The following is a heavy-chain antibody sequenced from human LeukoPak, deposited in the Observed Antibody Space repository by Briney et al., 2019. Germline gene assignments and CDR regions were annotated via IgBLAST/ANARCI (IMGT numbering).Heavy chain of an antibody. CDR3: ARSSYDYVWGSYRSAEYFQH. V-gene: IGHV3-7*01. CDR1: GFTFISYW. D-gene: IGHD3-16*02. CDR2: IKQDGSEK. J-gene: IGHJ1*01. Sequence: GGSLRLSCAASGFTFISYWMSWVRQAPGKGLEWVANIKQDGSEKYYVDSVKGRFTISRDNAKNSLYLQMNSLRAEDTAVYYCARSSYDYVWGSYRSAEYFQHWGQGTLVTVSS.